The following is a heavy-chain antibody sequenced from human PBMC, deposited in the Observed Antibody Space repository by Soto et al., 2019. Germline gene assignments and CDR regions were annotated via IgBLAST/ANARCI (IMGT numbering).Heavy chain of an antibody. V-gene: IGHV4-34*01. CDR1: GGSFSGYY. D-gene: IGHD3-16*01. CDR2: INHSGST. Sequence: SETLSLTCAVYGGSFSGYYWSWIRQPPGKGLEWIGEINHSGSTNYNPSLKSRVTISVDTSKNQFSLKLSSVTATDTAVYYCARGLYDWGEGPCDYWGQGTLGTVSS. J-gene: IGHJ4*02. CDR3: ARGLYDWGEGPCDY.